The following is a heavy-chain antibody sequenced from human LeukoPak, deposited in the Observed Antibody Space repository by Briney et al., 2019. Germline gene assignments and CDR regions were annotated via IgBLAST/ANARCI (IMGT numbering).Heavy chain of an antibody. V-gene: IGHV1-2*02. CDR2: INPNSGGT. CDR1: GYTFTGYY. CDR3: ARDKNNYYYYYMDV. Sequence: ASVKVSCKASGYTFTGYYMHWVRQAPGQGLEWMGWINPNSGGTNYAQKFQGRVTMTRDTSISTAYMELSRLRSDDTAVYYCARDKNNYYYYYMDVWGKGTTVTISS. J-gene: IGHJ6*03.